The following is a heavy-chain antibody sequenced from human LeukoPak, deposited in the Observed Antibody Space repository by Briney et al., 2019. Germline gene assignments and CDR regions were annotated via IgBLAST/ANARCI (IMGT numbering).Heavy chain of an antibody. J-gene: IGHJ4*02. V-gene: IGHV4-39*07. Sequence: SETLSLTCTVSGGSISSSSYYWGWIRQLPGKGLEWIGSIYYSGSTYYNPSLKSRVTISVDTSKNQFSLKLSSVTAADTAVYYCARVSWFGELLSTPFDYWGQGTLVTVSS. D-gene: IGHD3-10*01. CDR3: ARVSWFGELLSTPFDY. CDR2: IYYSGST. CDR1: GGSISSSSYY.